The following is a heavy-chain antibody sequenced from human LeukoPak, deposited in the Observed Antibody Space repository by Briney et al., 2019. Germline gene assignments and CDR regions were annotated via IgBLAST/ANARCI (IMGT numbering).Heavy chain of an antibody. CDR1: GYKSNKYA. J-gene: IGHJ2*01. CDR2: ISAYNGNT. CDR3: ARAPGGRRYFDL. D-gene: IGHD6-25*01. Sequence: ASVKVSCKTSGYKSNKYAMNWVRQAPGQGFQWMGWISAYNGNTNYAQKLQGRVTMTTDTSTSTAYMELRSLRSDDTAVYYCARAPGGRRYFDLWGRGTLVTVSS. V-gene: IGHV1-18*01.